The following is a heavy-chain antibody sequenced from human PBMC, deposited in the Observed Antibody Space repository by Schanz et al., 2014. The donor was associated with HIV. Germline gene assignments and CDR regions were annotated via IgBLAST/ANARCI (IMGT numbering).Heavy chain of an antibody. CDR3: AKSPIFGDVIFYGMDV. D-gene: IGHD3-3*01. V-gene: IGHV1-69*01. CDR2: MIPSFRLR. CDR1: GGTFSSYA. Sequence: QVPLVQSGAEVKKPGSSVKVSCKASGGTFSSYAISWVRQAPGQGLEWMGGMIPSFRLRTYAQKFQGRVPIAAAGDEGTAYLELNSQRSEDKDVYDCAKSPIFGDVIFYGMDVWGQGTTVTVSS. J-gene: IGHJ6*02.